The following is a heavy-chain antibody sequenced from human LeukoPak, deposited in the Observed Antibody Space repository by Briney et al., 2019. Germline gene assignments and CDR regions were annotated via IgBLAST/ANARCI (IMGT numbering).Heavy chain of an antibody. CDR3: AHLGSLA. V-gene: IGHV5-10-1*01. CDR1: GYTFTSYW. J-gene: IGHJ4*02. Sequence: PGGSLRLSCKGSGYTFTSYWISWVRQMPGKGLEWMGKIDPSDSYTNSSPSFQGHVNISADKSISTGYLQWSSLKASDTAMYYCAHLGSLAWGQGTLVTVSS. D-gene: IGHD3-10*01. CDR2: IDPSDSYT.